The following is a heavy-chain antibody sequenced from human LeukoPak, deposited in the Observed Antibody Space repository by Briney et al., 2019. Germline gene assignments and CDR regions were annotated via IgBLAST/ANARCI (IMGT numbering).Heavy chain of an antibody. CDR1: GYTLTEVF. J-gene: IGHJ4*02. CDR3: ATEGRYGSGTYYMTY. V-gene: IGHV1-24*01. Sequence: ASVKVSCKVSGYTLTEVFMHWVRQAPGKGLEWMGGFDPEYGETMYAQKFQGRVTMTEDTSTDTAYMELSSLKSEDTAVYYCATEGRYGSGTYYMTYWGQGTLLTVSS. CDR2: FDPEYGET. D-gene: IGHD3-10*01.